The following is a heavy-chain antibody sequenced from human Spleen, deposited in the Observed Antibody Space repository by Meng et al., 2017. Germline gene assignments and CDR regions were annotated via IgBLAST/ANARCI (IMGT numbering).Heavy chain of an antibody. CDR2: IFYSGST. D-gene: IGHD4-17*01. Sequence: QVSLQGPGPGLVKPSQTLSLTCSVSGDSIRSGGYYWSWIRQHPEKGLEWIGYIFYSGSTDSNPSLKSLVTISQDTSKNQFSLKMSSVTAADTAVYYCARGSYGDHRSHWFDPWGQGTLVTVSS. CDR3: ARGSYGDHRSHWFDP. J-gene: IGHJ5*02. CDR1: GDSIRSGGYY. V-gene: IGHV4-31*01.